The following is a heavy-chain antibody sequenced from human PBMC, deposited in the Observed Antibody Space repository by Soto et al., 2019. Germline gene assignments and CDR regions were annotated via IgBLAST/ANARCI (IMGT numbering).Heavy chain of an antibody. V-gene: IGHV3-30-3*01. CDR1: GFTFSTYA. D-gene: IGHD5-18*01. CDR2: ISYDGANK. Sequence: PGGSRRLSCTASGFTFSTYAIHWVRQAPGKGLEWVAVISYDGANKYYADSVRGRFTISRDNSKNTLFLQMSSLRAEDTAVYYCAKDGGGYNYGYVMLDKYYYG. J-gene: IGHJ6*01. CDR3: AKDGGGYNYGYVMLDKYYYG.